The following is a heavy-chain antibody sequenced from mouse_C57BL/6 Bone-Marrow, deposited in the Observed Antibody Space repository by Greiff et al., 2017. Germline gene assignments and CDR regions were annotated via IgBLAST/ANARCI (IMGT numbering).Heavy chain of an antibody. CDR2: IYPRSGNT. CDR1: GYTFTSYG. Sequence: QVQLKQSGAELARPGASVKLSCKASGYTFTSYGISWVKQRTGQGLEWIGEIYPRSGNTYYNEKFKGKATLTADKSSSTAYMELRSLTSEDSAVYFCARSKMGTYYFDDWGQGTTLTVSS. CDR3: ARSKMGTYYFDD. J-gene: IGHJ2*01. D-gene: IGHD2-3*01. V-gene: IGHV1-81*01.